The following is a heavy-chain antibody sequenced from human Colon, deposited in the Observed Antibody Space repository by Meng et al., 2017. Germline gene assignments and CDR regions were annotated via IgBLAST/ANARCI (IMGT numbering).Heavy chain of an antibody. V-gene: IGHV4-4*01. D-gene: IGHD4-23*01. J-gene: IGHJ4*02. CDR1: PRSISSKNW. CDR3: ARVPTTVDPFES. Sequence: LQEAGPGLGMAPGTLSLTSPVDPRSISSKNWWSWVRQSPGRGREGSGATYQSGSTNHSPYRTSRVTISLDKPNSQFSLKVSYMTPADTAVFFWARVPTTVDPFESWGQGILVTVSS. CDR2: TYQSGST.